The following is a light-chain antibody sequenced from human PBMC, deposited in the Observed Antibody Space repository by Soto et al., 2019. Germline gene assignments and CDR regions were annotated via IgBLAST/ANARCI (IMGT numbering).Light chain of an antibody. CDR3: GTWDSSLSARYV. Sequence: QSVLTQPPSVSAAPGQKVTISCSGSSSNIGNNYLSWYHQLPGTAPKLLIYENNMRPSGIPDLFSGPKSGTSATLGITGLQTGDEADYYCGTWDSSLSARYVFGTGTKVTVL. CDR1: SSNIGNNY. J-gene: IGLJ1*01. V-gene: IGLV1-51*02. CDR2: ENN.